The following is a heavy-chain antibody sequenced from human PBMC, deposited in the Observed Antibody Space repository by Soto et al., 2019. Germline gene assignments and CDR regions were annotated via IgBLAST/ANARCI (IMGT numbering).Heavy chain of an antibody. Sequence: SETLSLTCTVSGGSISSYYWSWVRQPPGRGLEWIGYIYYSGTHKCNPSLKSRLTISVDTSKNQFSLRLNSVTAADTAVYYCARVQMATLYFDYWGQGALVTVSS. CDR2: IYYSGTH. D-gene: IGHD5-12*01. V-gene: IGHV4-59*01. CDR1: GGSISSYY. CDR3: ARVQMATLYFDY. J-gene: IGHJ4*02.